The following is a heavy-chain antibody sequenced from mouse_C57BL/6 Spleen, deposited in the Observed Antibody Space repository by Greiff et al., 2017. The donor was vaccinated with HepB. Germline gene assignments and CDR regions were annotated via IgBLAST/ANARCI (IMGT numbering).Heavy chain of an antibody. CDR1: GYTFTSYW. V-gene: IGHV1-53*01. D-gene: IGHD1-1*01. CDR3: ARCPLYYGSSFSYWYFDV. J-gene: IGHJ1*03. Sequence: QVHVKQSGTELVKPGASVKLSCKASGYTFTSYWMHWVKQRPGQGLEWIGNINPSNGGTNYNEKFKSKATLTVDKSSSTAYMQLSSLTSEDSAVYYCARCPLYYGSSFSYWYFDVWGTGTTVTVSS. CDR2: INPSNGGT.